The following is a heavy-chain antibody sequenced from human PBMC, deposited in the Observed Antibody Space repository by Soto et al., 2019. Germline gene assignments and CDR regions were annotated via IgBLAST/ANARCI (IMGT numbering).Heavy chain of an antibody. CDR2: ISGSGGST. D-gene: IGHD6-19*01. CDR3: ARGAGYSSGWYSEYYFDY. Sequence: GGSLSLSCAASGFTFSSYAMSWVRQAPGKGLEWVSGISGSGGSTYYADSVKGRFIISRDKSKNTLYLQMNSLRAEDTAVYYCARGAGYSSGWYSEYYFDYWGQGTLVTVSS. V-gene: IGHV3-23*01. CDR1: GFTFSSYA. J-gene: IGHJ4*02.